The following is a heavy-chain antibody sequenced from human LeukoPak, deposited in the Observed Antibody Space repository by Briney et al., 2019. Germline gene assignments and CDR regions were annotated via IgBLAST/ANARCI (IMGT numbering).Heavy chain of an antibody. CDR2: INHSGST. J-gene: IGHJ4*02. CDR1: GGSITSSNW. D-gene: IGHD4-17*01. CDR3: YILSPDYGDYRNFDY. V-gene: IGHV4-4*02. Sequence: SETLSLTCAVSGGSITSSNWWSWVRQPPGKGLEWIGEINHSGSTNYNPSLKSRVTISVDTSKNQFSLKLSSVTAADTAVYYCYILSPDYGDYRNFDYWGQGTLVTVSS.